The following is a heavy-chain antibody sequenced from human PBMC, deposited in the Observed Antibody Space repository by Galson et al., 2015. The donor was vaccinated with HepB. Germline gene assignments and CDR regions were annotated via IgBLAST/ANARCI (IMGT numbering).Heavy chain of an antibody. Sequence: SLRLSCAASGFTFSNAWMNWVRQAPGKGLEWVGRIKSKTDGGTTDYAAPVKGRFTISRDDSKNTLYLQMNSLKTEDTAVYYCTTGDSSGWADSIDYWGQGTLVTVSS. V-gene: IGHV3-15*07. CDR3: TTGDSSGWADSIDY. J-gene: IGHJ4*02. CDR1: GFTFSNAW. D-gene: IGHD6-19*01. CDR2: IKSKTDGGTT.